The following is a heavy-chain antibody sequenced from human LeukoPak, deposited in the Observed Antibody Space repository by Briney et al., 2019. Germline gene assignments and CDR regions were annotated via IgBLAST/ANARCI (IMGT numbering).Heavy chain of an antibody. V-gene: IGHV4-59*01. CDR2: IYYSGST. Sequence: SETLSLTCTVSGGSISSYYWSWIRQPPGKGLEWIGYIYYSGSTNYNPSLKSRVTISVDTSKNQLSLKLSSVTAADTAVYYCARGNWNEMWAFDIWGQGTMVTVSS. CDR3: ARGNWNEMWAFDI. D-gene: IGHD1-1*01. CDR1: GGSISSYY. J-gene: IGHJ3*02.